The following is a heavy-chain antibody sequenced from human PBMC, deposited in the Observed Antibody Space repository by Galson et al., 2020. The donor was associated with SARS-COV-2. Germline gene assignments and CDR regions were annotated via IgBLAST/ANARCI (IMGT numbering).Heavy chain of an antibody. CDR2: ISYSGSNK. D-gene: IGHD3-10*01. J-gene: IGHJ4*02. CDR1: EFIFSNYG. V-gene: IGHV3-30*18. CDR3: AKDLGLADYEYASGSSSAFDF. Sequence: GGSLRLSCAASEFIFSNYGMHWVRQAPGKGLEWVAVISYSGSNKYYAGSVKGRFTISRDNSKKTLYLQMNSLRPEDTAVYYCAKDLGLADYEYASGSSSAFDFWGQGTQVTVSS.